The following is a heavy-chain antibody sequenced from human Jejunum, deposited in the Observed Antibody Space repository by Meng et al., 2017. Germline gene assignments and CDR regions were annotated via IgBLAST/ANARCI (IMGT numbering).Heavy chain of an antibody. CDR3: ARVQGDFYDNDAYYSYFAY. D-gene: IGHD3-22*01. CDR2: IYHSGTT. Sequence: QVQLQESGPGLVKPSGTLSLTCTVSGGSISNWWSWVRQPPGKVLEWIGDIYHSGTTNYNPSLQSRVTISVDKSENQFSLKLRSVTAADTAVYYCARVQGDFYDNDAYYSYFAYWGPGALVTVSS. V-gene: IGHV4-4*02. CDR1: GGSISNW. J-gene: IGHJ4*02.